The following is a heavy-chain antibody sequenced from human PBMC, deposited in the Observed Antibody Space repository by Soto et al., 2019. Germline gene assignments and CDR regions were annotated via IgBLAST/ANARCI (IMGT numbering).Heavy chain of an antibody. Sequence: GGSLRLSCAASGFPVRSYSMHWVRQAPGKGLEWVALISYDGKNKVYVDSVKGRFTISRDHSLNILYLQMNSLRAEDTAVYYCVRCWGTGDGSTLGYNWFDPWGQGTLVTVS. D-gene: IGHD1-1*01. CDR2: ISYDGKNK. J-gene: IGHJ5*02. CDR3: VRCWGTGDGSTLGYNWFDP. V-gene: IGHV3-30*04. CDR1: GFPVRSYS.